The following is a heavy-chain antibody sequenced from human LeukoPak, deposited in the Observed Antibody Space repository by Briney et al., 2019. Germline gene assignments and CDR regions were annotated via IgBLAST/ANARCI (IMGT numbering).Heavy chain of an antibody. V-gene: IGHV4-59*01. CDR1: GGSISSFY. CDR3: ARAGPYSSVWQYVDY. D-gene: IGHD6-19*01. J-gene: IGHJ4*02. Sequence: SETLSLTCTVSGGSISSFYWSWIRQPPGKGLEWMGYIYYSVSTTFNPSLKSRVTMSVDTSKNQFSLKLNSVTAADTAVYYCARAGPYSSVWQYVDYWGQGTLVTVSS. CDR2: IYYSVST.